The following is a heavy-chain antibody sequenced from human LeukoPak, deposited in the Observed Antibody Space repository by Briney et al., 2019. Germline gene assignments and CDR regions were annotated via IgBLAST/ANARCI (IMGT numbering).Heavy chain of an antibody. V-gene: IGHV1-2*02. Sequence: ASVKVSCKASGYTFTGYYMHWVRQAPGQGLEWMGWINPNSGGTNYAQKFQGRVTMTRDTSISTAYMELSGLRSDDTAVYYCARPKRVGATSDYWGQGTLVTVSS. CDR2: INPNSGGT. D-gene: IGHD1-26*01. CDR1: GYTFTGYY. CDR3: ARPKRVGATSDY. J-gene: IGHJ4*02.